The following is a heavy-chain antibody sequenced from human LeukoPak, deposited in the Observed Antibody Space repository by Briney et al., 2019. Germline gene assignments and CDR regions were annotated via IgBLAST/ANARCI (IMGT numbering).Heavy chain of an antibody. D-gene: IGHD3-10*01. J-gene: IGHJ4*02. CDR3: AKDLFGVYGSGSYYTIPYPPGDY. V-gene: IGHV3-74*01. CDR1: GFTFSSYW. CDR2: ISPDGSSA. Sequence: GGSLRLSCAASGFTFSSYWMHWVRQAPGKGLVWVSRISPDGSSAIYADSVKGRFTISRDNSKNTLYLQMNSLRAEDTAVYYCAKDLFGVYGSGSYYTIPYPPGDYWGQGTLVTVSS.